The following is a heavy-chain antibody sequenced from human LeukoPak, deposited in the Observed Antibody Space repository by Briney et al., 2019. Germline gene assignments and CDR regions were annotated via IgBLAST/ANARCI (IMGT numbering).Heavy chain of an antibody. V-gene: IGHV3-30*02. J-gene: IGHJ6*03. CDR3: VSVRGSGSYYSDYYYYMDV. CDR1: GFTFSSYA. Sequence: PGGSLRLSCAASGFTFSSYAMSWVRQAPGEGLEWVAFVRYDGSNKYYADSVKGRFTISRDNSKNTLYLQMNSLRAEDTAVYYCVSVRGSGSYYSDYYYYMDVWGKGTTVTISS. CDR2: VRYDGSNK. D-gene: IGHD3-10*01.